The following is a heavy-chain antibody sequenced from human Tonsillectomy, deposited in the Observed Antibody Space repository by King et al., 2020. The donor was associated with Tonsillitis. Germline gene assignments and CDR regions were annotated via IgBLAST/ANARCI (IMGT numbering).Heavy chain of an antibody. Sequence: VQLVESGGGLVQPGGSLRLSCAASGFTFSSYAMNWVRQAPGKGLEWVSAISGSGGSTHYADSVKGRFTISRDNSKNTLYLQMNSLRVADTAVYYCAKSGRVGHDDHYFYGMDVWGQGTTVTVSS. CDR3: AKSGRVGHDDHYFYGMDV. CDR2: ISGSGGST. J-gene: IGHJ6*02. D-gene: IGHD1-26*01. CDR1: GFTFSSYA. V-gene: IGHV3-23*04.